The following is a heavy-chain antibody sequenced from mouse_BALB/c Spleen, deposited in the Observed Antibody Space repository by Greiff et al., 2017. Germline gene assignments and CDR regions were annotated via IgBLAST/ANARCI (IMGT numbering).Heavy chain of an antibody. Sequence: EVKLVESGPDLVKPSQSLSLTCTVTGYSITSGYSWHWIRQFPGNKLEWMGYIHYSGSTNYNPSLKSRISITRDTSKNQFFLQLNSVTTEDTATYYCARWNYYGSSRYAMDYWGQGTSVTVSS. D-gene: IGHD1-1*01. J-gene: IGHJ4*01. CDR2: IHYSGST. CDR1: GYSITSGYS. V-gene: IGHV3-1*02. CDR3: ARWNYYGSSRYAMDY.